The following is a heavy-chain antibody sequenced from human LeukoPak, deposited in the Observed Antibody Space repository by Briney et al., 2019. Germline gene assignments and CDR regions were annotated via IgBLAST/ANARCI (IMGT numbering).Heavy chain of an antibody. D-gene: IGHD6-13*01. CDR2: IYYSGST. CDR1: GGSISSYY. Sequence: PSETLSLTCTVSGGSISSYYWSWIRQPPGKGLEWIGYIYYSGSTNYNPSLKSRVTISVDTSKNQFSLKLSSVTAADTAVYYCATHIGVAAAGFPNWNFDYWGQGTLVTVSS. J-gene: IGHJ4*02. CDR3: ATHIGVAAAGFPNWNFDY. V-gene: IGHV4-59*01.